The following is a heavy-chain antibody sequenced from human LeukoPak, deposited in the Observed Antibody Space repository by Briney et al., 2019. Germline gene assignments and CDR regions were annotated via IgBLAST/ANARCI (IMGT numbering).Heavy chain of an antibody. Sequence: SETLSLTCTVSGGSISTYYWSWIRQPAGKGLEWIGRIYTSGSTNYNPSLKSRVTMSVDTSKNHFSLKLSSVTAADTAIYYCARVGKYYYDRTGAFDIWGQGTMVTVSS. CDR3: ARVGKYYYDRTGAFDI. CDR1: GGSISTYY. D-gene: IGHD3-22*01. J-gene: IGHJ3*02. V-gene: IGHV4-4*07. CDR2: IYTSGST.